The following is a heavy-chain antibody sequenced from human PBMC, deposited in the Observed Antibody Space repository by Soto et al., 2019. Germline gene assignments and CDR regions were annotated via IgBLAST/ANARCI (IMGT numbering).Heavy chain of an antibody. Sequence: PGGSLRLSCAASGFTFSSYGMHWVRQAPGKGLEWVAVIWYDGSNKYYADSVKGRFTISRDNSKNTLYLQMNSLRAEDTAVYYCARDFGLGCGLGSHHDAFDFCCQGTMVTVS. CDR1: GFTFSSYG. V-gene: IGHV3-33*01. CDR2: IWYDGSNK. D-gene: IGHD3-16*02. CDR3: ARDFGLGCGLGSHHDAFDF. J-gene: IGHJ3*01.